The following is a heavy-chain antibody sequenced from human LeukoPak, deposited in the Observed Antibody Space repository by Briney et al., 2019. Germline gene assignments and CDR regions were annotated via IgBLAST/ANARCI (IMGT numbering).Heavy chain of an antibody. CDR2: IYYPGST. D-gene: IGHD6-19*01. J-gene: IGHJ6*02. Sequence: SETLSLTCKVSGGSIGSHGFYWGWIRQPPGKGLEWMGSIYYPGSTHYNPSLESRVTISVDTSKYQVSLTLSSVTATDTAVYYCVRHVSSGWDYYNGLDVWGQGTTVTVSS. CDR1: GGSIGSHGFY. V-gene: IGHV4-39*01. CDR3: VRHVSSGWDYYNGLDV.